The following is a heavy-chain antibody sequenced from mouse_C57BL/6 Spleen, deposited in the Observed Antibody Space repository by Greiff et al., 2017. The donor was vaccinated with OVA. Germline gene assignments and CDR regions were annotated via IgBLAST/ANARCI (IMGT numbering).Heavy chain of an antibody. CDR1: GYTFTEYT. CDR3: ARHEVYYGYGDRAWFAY. V-gene: IGHV1-62-2*01. D-gene: IGHD2-2*01. Sequence: QVQLKQSGAELVKPGASVKLSCKASGYTFTEYTIHWVKQRSGQGLEWIGWFYPGSGSIKYNEKFKDKATLTADKSSSTVYMELSRLTSEDSAVYFCARHEVYYGYGDRAWFAYWGQGTLVTVSA. CDR2: FYPGSGSI. J-gene: IGHJ3*01.